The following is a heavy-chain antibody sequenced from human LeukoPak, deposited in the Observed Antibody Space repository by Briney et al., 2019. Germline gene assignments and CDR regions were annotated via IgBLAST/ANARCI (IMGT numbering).Heavy chain of an antibody. D-gene: IGHD6-13*01. V-gene: IGHV3-9*03. CDR3: AKDMTADHDAFDI. J-gene: IGHJ3*02. Sequence: GGSLRLSCAASGFTFDDYAMHWVRQAPGKGLEWVSGISWNSGSIGYADSVKGRFTISRDNAKNSLYLQMNSLRAEDMALYYCAKDMTADHDAFDIWGQGTMVTVSS. CDR1: GFTFDDYA. CDR2: ISWNSGSI.